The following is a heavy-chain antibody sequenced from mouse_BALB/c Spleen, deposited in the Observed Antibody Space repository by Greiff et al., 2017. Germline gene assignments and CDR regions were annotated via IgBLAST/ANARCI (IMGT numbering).Heavy chain of an antibody. CDR3: ARLGGLRSLFAY. V-gene: IGHV1-77*01. J-gene: IGHJ3*01. CDR1: GYTFTDYY. Sequence: QVQLQQSGAELARPGASVKLSCKASGYTFTDYYINWVKQRTGQGLEWIGEIYPGSGNTYYNEKFKGKATLTADKSTSTAYMQLSSLTSEDSAVYFCARLGGLRSLFAYWGQGTLVTVSA. CDR2: IYPGSGNT. D-gene: IGHD2-4*01.